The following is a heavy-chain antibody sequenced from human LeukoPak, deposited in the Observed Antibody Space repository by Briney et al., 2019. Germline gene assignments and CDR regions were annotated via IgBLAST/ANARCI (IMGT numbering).Heavy chain of an antibody. CDR3: ARGEVGATSIDY. Sequence: GGSLRLSCAASGFTFSSYAMSWVRQAPGKGLEWVSAISGSGGSTYYADSVKGRFTISRDNSKNTLYLQMNSLRAEDTAVYYCARGEVGATSIDYWGQGTLVTVSS. V-gene: IGHV3-23*01. CDR2: ISGSGGST. D-gene: IGHD1-26*01. J-gene: IGHJ4*02. CDR1: GFTFSSYA.